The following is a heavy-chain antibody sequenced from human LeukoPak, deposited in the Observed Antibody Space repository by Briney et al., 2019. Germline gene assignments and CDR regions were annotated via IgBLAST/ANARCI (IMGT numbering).Heavy chain of an antibody. J-gene: IGHJ6*02. CDR2: IIPILGIA. D-gene: IGHD1-7*01. Sequence: SVKFSCKASGGTFSSYATSGVRQAPGQGLESMGRIIPILGIANYAQKFQGRVTITADKSTSTAYMELSSLRSEDTAVYYCARSETTYYYGMDVWGQGTTVTVSS. CDR3: ARSETTYYYGMDV. CDR1: GGTFSSYA. V-gene: IGHV1-69*04.